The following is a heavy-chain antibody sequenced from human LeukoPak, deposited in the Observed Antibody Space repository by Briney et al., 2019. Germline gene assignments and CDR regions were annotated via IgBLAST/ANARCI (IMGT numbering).Heavy chain of an antibody. J-gene: IGHJ4*02. D-gene: IGHD2-8*01. CDR3: ARLIYAGTNGH. Sequence: GGSLRLSCAASTFTFSTYWMSWVRQAPGKGLEWLANINQDGSKKDYVDSVKGRFIISRDNAKNALYLQMNTLRVEDTAVYYCARLIYAGTNGHWGQGALVTVSS. V-gene: IGHV3-7*01. CDR1: TFTFSTYW. CDR2: INQDGSKK.